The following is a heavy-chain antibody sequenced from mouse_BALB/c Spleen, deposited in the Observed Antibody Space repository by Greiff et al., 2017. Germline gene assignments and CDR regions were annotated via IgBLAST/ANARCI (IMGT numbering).Heavy chain of an antibody. CDR3: ARSGGRGFPWFAY. J-gene: IGHJ3*01. D-gene: IGHD1-3*01. Sequence: EVMLVESGGGLVQPGGSRKLSCAASGFTFSSFGMHWVRQAPEKGLEWVAYISSGSSTIYYADTVKGRFTISRDNPKNTLFLQMTSLRSEDTAMYYCARSGGRGFPWFAYWGQGTLVTVSA. CDR2: ISSGSSTI. V-gene: IGHV5-17*02. CDR1: GFTFSSFG.